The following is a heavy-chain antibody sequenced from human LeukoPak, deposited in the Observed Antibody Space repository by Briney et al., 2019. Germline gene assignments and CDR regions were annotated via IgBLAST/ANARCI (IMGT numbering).Heavy chain of an antibody. V-gene: IGHV1-18*01. CDR2: ISAYNGNT. CDR1: GYTFTTYG. J-gene: IGHJ4*02. CDR3: ARVGEYCSSTSCLVDY. Sequence: GASVKVSCKASGYTFTTYGISRVRQAPGQGLEWMGWISAYNGNTNYAQKLQGRVTMTTDTSTSTAYMELRSLRSDDTAVYYCARVGEYCSSTSCLVDYWGQGTLVTVSS. D-gene: IGHD2-2*01.